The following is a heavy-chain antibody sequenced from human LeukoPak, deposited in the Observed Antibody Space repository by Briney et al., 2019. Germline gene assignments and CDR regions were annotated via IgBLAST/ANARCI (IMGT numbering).Heavy chain of an antibody. CDR1: GFTFSSYA. CDR3: ARTTGWLVYDAFDI. J-gene: IGHJ3*02. D-gene: IGHD6-19*01. Sequence: GGSLRLSCAASGFTFSSYAMSWVPQAPGKALEWVSAISGSGGSTYYADSVKGRFTISRDNSKNTLYLQMNSLRAEDTAVYYCARTTGWLVYDAFDIWGQGTMVTVSS. V-gene: IGHV3-23*01. CDR2: ISGSGGST.